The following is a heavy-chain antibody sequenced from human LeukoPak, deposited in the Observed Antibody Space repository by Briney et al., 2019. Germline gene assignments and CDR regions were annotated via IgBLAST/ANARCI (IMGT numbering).Heavy chain of an antibody. J-gene: IGHJ4*02. D-gene: IGHD3-22*01. CDR1: GGSFSGYY. Sequence: PSETLSLTCAVHGGSFSGYYWSWIRQPPGKGLEWIGEINHSGSTNYNPPLKSRVTISVDTSKDQFSLKLSSVTAADTAVYYCASSYYYDSSGYTPFDYWGQGTLVTVSS. CDR3: ASSYYYDSSGYTPFDY. CDR2: INHSGST. V-gene: IGHV4-34*01.